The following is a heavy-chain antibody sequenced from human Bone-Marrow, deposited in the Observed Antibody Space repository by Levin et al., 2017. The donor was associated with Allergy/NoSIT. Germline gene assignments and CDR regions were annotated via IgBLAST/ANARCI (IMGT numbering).Heavy chain of an antibody. V-gene: IGHV4-59*01. D-gene: IGHD1-26*01. CDR3: ARGRIGGSF. CDR1: GGSISGYY. CDR2: LYYSGST. Sequence: GSLRLSCTVSGGSISGYYWSWIRQPPGKGLDWIGSLYYSGSTNYNPSLKSRVTISVDTSKNQFSLNLNSVTAADTAVYYCARGRIGGSFWGQGTLVAVSS. J-gene: IGHJ4*02.